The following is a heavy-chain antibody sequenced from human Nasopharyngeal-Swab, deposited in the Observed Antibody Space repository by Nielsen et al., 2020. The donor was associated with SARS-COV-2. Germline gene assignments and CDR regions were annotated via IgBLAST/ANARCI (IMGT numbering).Heavy chain of an antibody. D-gene: IGHD3-3*01. CDR3: ARPLGAGKGPNYGMDV. V-gene: IGHV5-10-1*01. Sequence: VRQMPGKGLEWMGRIDPSDSYTNYSPSFQGHVTISADKSISTAYLQWSSLKASDTAMYYCARPLGAGKGPNYGMDVWGQGTTVTVSS. J-gene: IGHJ6*02. CDR2: IDPSDSYT.